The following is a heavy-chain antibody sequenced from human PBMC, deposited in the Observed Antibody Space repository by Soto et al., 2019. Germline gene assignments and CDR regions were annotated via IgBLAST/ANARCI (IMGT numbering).Heavy chain of an antibody. D-gene: IGHD1-1*01. V-gene: IGHV2-26*01. J-gene: IGHJ6*02. CDR3: ARIGYSYYYYGMDV. CDR1: GFSLSNARMG. Sequence: SGPTLVNPTETLTLTCTVSGFSLSNARMGXSWIRQPPGKALEWLAHIFSNDEKSYSTSLKSRLTISKDTSKSQVVLTMTNMDPVDTATYYCARIGYSYYYYGMDVWGQGTTVTVSS. CDR2: IFSNDEK.